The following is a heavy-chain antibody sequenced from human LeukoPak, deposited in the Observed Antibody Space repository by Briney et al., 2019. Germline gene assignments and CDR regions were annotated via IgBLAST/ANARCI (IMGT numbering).Heavy chain of an antibody. CDR3: ARGLGYDFWSGYRGENWFDP. CDR1: GGSISSSDW. Sequence: SETLSLTCAVSGGSISSSDWWSWVRQPPGKGLEWIGEIYHSGSTNYNPSLKSRVTISVDKSKNQFSLKLSSVTAADTAVYYCARGLGYDFWSGYRGENWFDPWGQGTLVTVSS. J-gene: IGHJ5*02. CDR2: IYHSGST. D-gene: IGHD3-3*01. V-gene: IGHV4-4*02.